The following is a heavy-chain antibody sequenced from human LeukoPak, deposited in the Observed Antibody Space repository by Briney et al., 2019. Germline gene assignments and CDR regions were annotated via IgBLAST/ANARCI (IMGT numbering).Heavy chain of an antibody. J-gene: IGHJ3*02. CDR1: GYTFTASY. CDR3: ARLGQVILPNDAFDI. V-gene: IGHV1-2*02. D-gene: IGHD1-26*01. Sequence: ASVKVSCTASGYTFTASYIHWVRQAPGQGLEWMGWINANNGGTTYAQRLQGRVTMPRDTSISTAYMDLSRLTSDDTAVYYCARLGQVILPNDAFDIWGQGTMVTVSS. CDR2: INANNGGT.